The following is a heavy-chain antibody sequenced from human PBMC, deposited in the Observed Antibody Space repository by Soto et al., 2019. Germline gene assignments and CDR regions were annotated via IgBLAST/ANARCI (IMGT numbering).Heavy chain of an antibody. CDR2: ISAYNGNT. V-gene: IGHV1-18*01. CDR1: GYTFTSYG. D-gene: IGHD3-3*01. Sequence: ASVKVSCKASGYTFTSYGISWVRQAPGQGLEWMGWISAYNGNTNYAQKLQGRVTMTTDTSTSTAYMELRSLRSDDTAVYYCARDLFYYDFWSGNWFDPRGQRTLVTVSS. J-gene: IGHJ5*02. CDR3: ARDLFYYDFWSGNWFDP.